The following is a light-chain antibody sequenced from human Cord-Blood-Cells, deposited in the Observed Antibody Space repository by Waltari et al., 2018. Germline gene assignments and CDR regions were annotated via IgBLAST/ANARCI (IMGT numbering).Light chain of an antibody. J-gene: IGLJ1*01. V-gene: IGLV2-14*01. CDR3: SSYTSSSTRV. CDR1: SSDVGGYNY. Sequence: QSALTQPASVSGSPGQSITLSCTGTSSDVGGYNYVSWYQQHPGKAPKLMIYEVSNRPSGVSNRFSGSKSGNTASRTISGLQAEDEADYYCSSYTSSSTRVFGTGTKVTVL. CDR2: EVS.